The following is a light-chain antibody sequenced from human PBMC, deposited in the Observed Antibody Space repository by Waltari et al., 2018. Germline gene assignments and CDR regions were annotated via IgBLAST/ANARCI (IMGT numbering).Light chain of an antibody. CDR3: MILYNNAVV. CDR1: SGINVGTYR. CDR2: YRSDSDN. V-gene: IGLV5-45*01. J-gene: IGLJ3*02. Sequence: QAVLTQPASLSASPGASASLTCTLRSGINVGTYRIYWYQQRPGSPPQFLVRYRSDSDNQQGSGGPSRFSGSKDTSANAGILLISGLQSEDEADYYCMILYNNAVVFGGGTRLTVL.